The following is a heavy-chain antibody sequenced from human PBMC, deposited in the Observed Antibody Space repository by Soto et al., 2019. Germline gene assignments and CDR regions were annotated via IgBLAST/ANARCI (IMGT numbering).Heavy chain of an antibody. CDR3: AGEDGLWFGELLGYYYGMDV. V-gene: IGHV1-69*06. D-gene: IGHD3-10*01. CDR1: GGTFSSYA. Sequence: GASVKVSCKASGGTFSSYAISWVRQAPGQGLEWMGGIIPIFGTANYAQKFQGRVTITADKSTSTAYMELSSLRSEDTAVYYCAGEDGLWFGELLGYYYGMDVWGQGTTVTVSS. CDR2: IIPIFGTA. J-gene: IGHJ6*02.